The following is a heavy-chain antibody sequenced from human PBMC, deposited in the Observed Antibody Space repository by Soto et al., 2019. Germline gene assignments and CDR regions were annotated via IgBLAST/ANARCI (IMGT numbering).Heavy chain of an antibody. CDR3: ARERAEYAFDI. CDR1: GYSFTSYG. J-gene: IGHJ3*02. CDR2: ISAYNGNT. Sequence: XSVKVSCKASGYSFTSYGIIWVRQAPGQGLEWMGWISAYNGNTNYAQKLQGRVTMTTDTSTSTAYMELRSLRSDDTAVYYCARERAEYAFDIWGQGTMVTVSS. V-gene: IGHV1-18*04.